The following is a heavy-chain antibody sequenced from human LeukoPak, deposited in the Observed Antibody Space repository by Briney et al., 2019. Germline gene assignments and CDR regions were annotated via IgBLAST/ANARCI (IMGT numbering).Heavy chain of an antibody. D-gene: IGHD3-22*01. Sequence: PGGSLRLSCVASGFTFSNYWMIWVRQAPGKGLEWVANLKQYGSEKYYVDSVKGRFTISRDNTKNSLYVQMNSLRAEDTAVYYCARAKAETSGSIDYWGQGALVTVSS. J-gene: IGHJ4*02. CDR1: GFTFSNYW. CDR3: ARAKAETSGSIDY. CDR2: LKQYGSEK. V-gene: IGHV3-7*01.